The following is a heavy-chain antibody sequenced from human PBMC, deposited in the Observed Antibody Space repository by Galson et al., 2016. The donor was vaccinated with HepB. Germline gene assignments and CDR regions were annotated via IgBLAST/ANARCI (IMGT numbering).Heavy chain of an antibody. CDR3: AKRDLLWFGDPNAFDV. V-gene: IGHV3-30*18. J-gene: IGHJ3*01. D-gene: IGHD3-10*01. CDR2: ISNDGSKR. CDR1: GFAFSDSG. Sequence: SLRLSCAASGFAFSDSGMHWVRQRAGKGLEWVAYISNDGSKRYFADSVKGRFTISRDNSKNTLFLHMSSLRAEDTAVYYCAKRDLLWFGDPNAFDVWGQGTMVTVSS.